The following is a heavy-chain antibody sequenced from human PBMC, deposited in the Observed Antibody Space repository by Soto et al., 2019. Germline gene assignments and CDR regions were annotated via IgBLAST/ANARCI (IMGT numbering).Heavy chain of an antibody. CDR3: ARGGDVLDY. D-gene: IGHD3-16*01. V-gene: IGHV3-30*03. CDR1: GFVFGGFG. CDR2: ASYDGTYK. Sequence: QVELVESGGGVVRPGKSLTVSCTGSGFVFGGFGMHWVRQTPGKGLEWLGMASYDGTYKYFADSVKGRFTISRDNGMNTVYMQMDTLRLEDTAFYYCARGGDVLDYWGRGTLVTVSS. J-gene: IGHJ4*02.